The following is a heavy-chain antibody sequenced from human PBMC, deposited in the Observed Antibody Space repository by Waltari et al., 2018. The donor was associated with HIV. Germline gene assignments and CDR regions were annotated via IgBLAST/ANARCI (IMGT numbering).Heavy chain of an antibody. CDR3: VKDQIYCSSHCSDP. J-gene: IGHJ5*02. V-gene: IGHV3-23*01. D-gene: IGHD2-2*01. CDR1: GFTFSSYA. CDR2: ISASGGRT. Sequence: GSLRLSCAASGFTFSSYAMSWVRQAPGKGLEWVSGISASGGRTYYADSAKGRFTISRDNSRNKVYLQMNSLRAEDTAEYYCVKDQIYCSSHCSDPWGQGTLVTVSS.